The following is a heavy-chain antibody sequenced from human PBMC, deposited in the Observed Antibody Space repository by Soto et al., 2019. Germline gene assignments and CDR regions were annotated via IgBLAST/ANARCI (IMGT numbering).Heavy chain of an antibody. CDR2: IWYDGSNK. V-gene: IGHV3-33*01. CDR3: ARKLPDCGGDCYPDY. D-gene: IGHD2-21*02. CDR1: GFTFSSYG. J-gene: IGHJ4*02. Sequence: PGETLKISCAASGFTFSSYGMHWVRQARGKGLEWVAVIWYDGSNKYYADSVKGRFTISRDNSKNTLYLQMNSLRAEDTAVYYCARKLPDCGGDCYPDYWGQGTLVTVSS.